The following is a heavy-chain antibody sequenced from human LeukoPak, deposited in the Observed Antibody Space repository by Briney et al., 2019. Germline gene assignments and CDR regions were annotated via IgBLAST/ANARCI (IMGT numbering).Heavy chain of an antibody. CDR1: NFTFTNYA. Sequence: GASVKVSCKASNFTFTNYAISWVRQAPGQGLEWLGWISAYNGYTKNAQKLQGRVTMTTDTSTSTAYMELGSLRSDDTAIYYCAKVGRGDIVVVPATMDPYSLYYMDVWGKGTTVIVSS. CDR2: ISAYNGYT. V-gene: IGHV1-18*01. D-gene: IGHD2-2*01. CDR3: AKVGRGDIVVVPATMDPYSLYYMDV. J-gene: IGHJ6*03.